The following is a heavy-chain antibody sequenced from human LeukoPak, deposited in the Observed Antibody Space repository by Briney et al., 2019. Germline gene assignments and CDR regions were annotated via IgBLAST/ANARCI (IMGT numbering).Heavy chain of an antibody. V-gene: IGHV4-4*07. CDR3: ARAYSPPQWSPFDY. Sequence: SETLSLTCTVSGGSISSYYWSWIRQPAGKGLEWIGRIYTSGSTNYNPSLKSRVTISLDTSKNQFSLKLSSVTAADTAVYYCARAYSPPQWSPFDYWGQGTLVTVSS. CDR2: IYTSGST. J-gene: IGHJ4*02. CDR1: GGSISSYY. D-gene: IGHD6-13*01.